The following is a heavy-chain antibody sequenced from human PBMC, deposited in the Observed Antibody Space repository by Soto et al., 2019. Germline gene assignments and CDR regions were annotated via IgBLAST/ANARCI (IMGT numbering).Heavy chain of an antibody. CDR3: ARDPDSSGYYYFDY. J-gene: IGHJ4*02. CDR2: MSSYGGST. Sequence: GKGLEYVSAMSSYGGSTYYANSVKGRFTISRDNSKNTLYLQMGSLRAEDMAVYYCARDPDSSGYYYFDYWGQGTLVSVSS. V-gene: IGHV3-64*01. D-gene: IGHD3-22*01.